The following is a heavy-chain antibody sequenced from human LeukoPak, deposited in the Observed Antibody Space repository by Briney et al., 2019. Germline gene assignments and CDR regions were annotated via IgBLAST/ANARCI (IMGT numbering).Heavy chain of an antibody. Sequence: GGSLRLSCAASGFTFSSYSMNWVRQAPGKGLEWVSSISSSSSYIYYADPVKGRFTISRDNAKNSLYLQMNSLRAEDTAVYYCAREQQQLISYGMDVWGKGTTVTVSS. CDR1: GFTFSSYS. CDR2: ISSSSSYI. V-gene: IGHV3-21*01. J-gene: IGHJ6*04. CDR3: AREQQQLISYGMDV. D-gene: IGHD6-13*01.